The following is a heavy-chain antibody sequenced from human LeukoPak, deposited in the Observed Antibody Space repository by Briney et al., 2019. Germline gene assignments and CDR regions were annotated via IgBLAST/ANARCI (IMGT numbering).Heavy chain of an antibody. Sequence: ASVKVSCKASGGTFSSYAISWVRQAPGQGLEWMGGIIPIFGTANYAQKFQGRVTITADESTSTAYMELSSLRSEDTAVYYCARLGGGSTVTTYLNYWGQGTLVTVSS. CDR3: ARLGGGSTVTTYLNY. D-gene: IGHD4-17*01. J-gene: IGHJ4*02. CDR2: IIPIFGTA. V-gene: IGHV1-69*13. CDR1: GGTFSSYA.